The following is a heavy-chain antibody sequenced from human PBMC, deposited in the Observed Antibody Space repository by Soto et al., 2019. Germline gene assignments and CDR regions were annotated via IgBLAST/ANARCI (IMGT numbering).Heavy chain of an antibody. CDR2: IKSKTHGGTT. Sequence: GGSLRLSCAASDFTFSNAWINWVRQAPGKGLEWVGRIKSKTHGGTTDFAAPVKGRFTISRDNSKNTLYLQMNSLRAEDTAVYYCARVGSYYDFWSGPNWFDPWGQGTLVTVSS. D-gene: IGHD3-3*01. CDR1: DFTFSNAW. J-gene: IGHJ5*02. CDR3: ARVGSYYDFWSGPNWFDP. V-gene: IGHV3-15*07.